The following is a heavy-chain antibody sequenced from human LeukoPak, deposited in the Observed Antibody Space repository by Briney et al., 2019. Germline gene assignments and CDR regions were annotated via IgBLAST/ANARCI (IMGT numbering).Heavy chain of an antibody. V-gene: IGHV4-34*01. J-gene: IGHJ2*01. CDR2: IYQRRNT. CDR1: GESFSGYS. Sequence: SETLSLTCVVYGESFSGYSWSWIRQPPGKGLEWIGEIYQRRNTNYNPSLKSRVTISIDTSKNQFSLKLSSVTAADTAVYYCARHGWHAWYFDLWGRGTLVTVSS. CDR3: ARHGWHAWYFDL. D-gene: IGHD6-19*01.